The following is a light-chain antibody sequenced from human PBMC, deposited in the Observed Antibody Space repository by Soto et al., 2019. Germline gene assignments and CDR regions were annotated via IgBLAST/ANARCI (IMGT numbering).Light chain of an antibody. CDR2: GAS. Sequence: ERVLTQSPGTLSLSPGERATLSCRASQSVSSNYLAWYQQKPGQAPRLLIYGASTRASGIPGRFSGSGSGTDFTLTISRLEPEDSAAYYCQQYGSSPTWTFGQGTKVDI. J-gene: IGKJ1*01. CDR1: QSVSSNY. V-gene: IGKV3-20*01. CDR3: QQYGSSPTWT.